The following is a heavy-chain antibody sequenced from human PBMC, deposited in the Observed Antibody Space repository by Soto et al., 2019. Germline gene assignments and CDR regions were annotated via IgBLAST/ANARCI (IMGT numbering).Heavy chain of an antibody. Sequence: QVQLVQSGAEVKKPGASVKVSCKASGYTFTGYYMHWVRQAPGQGLEWMGWINPNSGGTNYAQKFQGWVTMTRDTSISTAYMELSRLRSDDTAVVYCARENIAAAGTYYYYGMDVWGQGTTVTVSS. J-gene: IGHJ6*02. CDR2: INPNSGGT. CDR1: GYTFTGYY. D-gene: IGHD6-13*01. CDR3: ARENIAAAGTYYYYGMDV. V-gene: IGHV1-2*04.